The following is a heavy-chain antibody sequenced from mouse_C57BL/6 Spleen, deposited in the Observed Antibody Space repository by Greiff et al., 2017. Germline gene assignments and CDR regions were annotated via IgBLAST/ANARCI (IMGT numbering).Heavy chain of an antibody. CDR1: GYSFTSYY. J-gene: IGHJ1*03. CDR3: ARSEIYYGNYGSFDV. V-gene: IGHV1-66*01. D-gene: IGHD2-1*01. CDR2: IYPGSGNT. Sequence: QVQLQQSGPELVKPGASVKISCKASGYSFTSYYIHWVKQRPGQGLEWIGWIYPGSGNTKYNEKFKGKATLTADTSSSTAYMQLSSLTSEDSAVYYCARSEIYYGNYGSFDVWGTGTTVTVSS.